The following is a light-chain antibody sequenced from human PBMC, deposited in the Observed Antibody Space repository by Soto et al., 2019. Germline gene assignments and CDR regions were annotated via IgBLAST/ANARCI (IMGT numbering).Light chain of an antibody. V-gene: IGLV2-8*01. Sequence: QSVLTQPPSASGSPGQSVTISCTGTSSDVGAYNYVLWYQHHPGKAPKLMIYEVSERPSGVPDRFSGSKSGNTASLTVSGLQAEDEADYFCSSYAGRNNLLFGGGTKLTVL. CDR2: EVS. CDR1: SSDVGAYNY. J-gene: IGLJ2*01. CDR3: SSYAGRNNLL.